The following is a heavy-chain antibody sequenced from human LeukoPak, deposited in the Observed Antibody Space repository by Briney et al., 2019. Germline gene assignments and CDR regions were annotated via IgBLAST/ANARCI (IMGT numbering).Heavy chain of an antibody. J-gene: IGHJ5*02. V-gene: IGHV3-48*01. CDR3: ARDQRYYGSGSYSGGFDP. CDR1: GFTFSSYS. CDR2: ISSSSSTI. Sequence: PGGSLRLSCAASGFTFSSYSMNWVRQAPGKGLEWVSYISSSSSTIYYADSVKGRFTISRDNAKNSLYLQMNSLRAEDTAVYYCARDQRYYGSGSYSGGFDPWGQGTLVTVSS. D-gene: IGHD3-10*01.